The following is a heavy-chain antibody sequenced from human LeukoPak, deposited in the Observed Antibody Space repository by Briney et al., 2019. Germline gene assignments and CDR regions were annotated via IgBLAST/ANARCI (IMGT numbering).Heavy chain of an antibody. CDR2: VHFSGDI. J-gene: IGHJ5*02. CDR1: GGSLNFKTNS. V-gene: IGHV4-39*01. Sequence: PSETLSLTCTVSGGSLNFKTNSWAWVRQPPGRGLEWIGAVHFSGDIYYNPSVMSRVTISVDRSKNQYFLRLNSLTVTDTAIYYCARLPTGYPNWFDAWGRGILVTVSS. D-gene: IGHD3-9*01. CDR3: ARLPTGYPNWFDA.